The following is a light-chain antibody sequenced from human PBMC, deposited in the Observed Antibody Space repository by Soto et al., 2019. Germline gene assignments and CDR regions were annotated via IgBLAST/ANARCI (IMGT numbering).Light chain of an antibody. CDR1: QSVSSSY. CDR2: GAS. V-gene: IGKV3D-7*01. J-gene: IGKJ1*01. Sequence: EIVMTQSPATLSLSPGERATLSCRASQSVSSSYLSWYQQKPGQAPRLLIYGASTSATGISARFSGSGSGTDFTLTISSLQAEDFAVYYCQQDYNLPPTFGQGTKVEIK. CDR3: QQDYNLPPT.